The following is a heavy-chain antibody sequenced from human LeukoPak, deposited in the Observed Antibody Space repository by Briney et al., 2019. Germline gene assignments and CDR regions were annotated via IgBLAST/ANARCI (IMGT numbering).Heavy chain of an antibody. J-gene: IGHJ4*02. CDR3: AREITHLNGAFDY. Sequence: ASAKVSCKASGYTFTGYYMHWVRQAPGQGLEWMGWINPNSGGTNYAQKFQGRVTMTRGTSISTAYMELSRLRSDDTAVYYCAREITHLNGAFDYWGQGTLVTVSS. D-gene: IGHD3-10*01. V-gene: IGHV1-2*02. CDR2: INPNSGGT. CDR1: GYTFTGYY.